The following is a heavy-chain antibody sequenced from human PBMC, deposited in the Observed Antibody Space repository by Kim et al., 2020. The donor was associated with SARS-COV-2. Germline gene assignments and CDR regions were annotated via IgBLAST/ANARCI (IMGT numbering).Heavy chain of an antibody. D-gene: IGHD3-10*01. CDR2: IWYDGSNK. Sequence: GGSLRLSCAASGFTFSSYGMHWVRQAPGKGLEWVAVIWYDGSNKYYADSVKGRFTISRDNSKNTLYLQMNSLRAEDTAVYYCARSNYYGSGSYYNVGIDPWGQGTLVTVSS. CDR3: ARSNYYGSGSYYNVGIDP. V-gene: IGHV3-33*01. J-gene: IGHJ5*02. CDR1: GFTFSSYG.